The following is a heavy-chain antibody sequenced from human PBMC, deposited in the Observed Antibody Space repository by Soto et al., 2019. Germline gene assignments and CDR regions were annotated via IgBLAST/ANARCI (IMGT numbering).Heavy chain of an antibody. CDR1: GVSISSSSHY. CDR3: ARHDRSDRGWYTACYYYYALDV. CDR2: IYYRGNT. V-gene: IGHV4-39*01. D-gene: IGHD6-19*01. Sequence: SETLSLTFTVSGVSISSSSHYWGGIRQPPGKGLEWIATIYYRGNTYYNPSLKTRVTISVDKSKNQFSLSLSSVTAADTAVYYCARHDRSDRGWYTACYYYYALDVWGQGTTVTVSS. J-gene: IGHJ6*02.